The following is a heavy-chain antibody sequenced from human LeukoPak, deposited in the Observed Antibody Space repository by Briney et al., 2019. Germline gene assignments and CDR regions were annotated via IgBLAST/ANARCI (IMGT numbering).Heavy chain of an antibody. CDR1: GGTFSSYA. D-gene: IGHD6-13*01. CDR3: ARDHGYSSSP. V-gene: IGHV1-69*04. J-gene: IGHJ5*02. Sequence: SVKVSCKASGGTFSSYAISWVRPAPGQGLEWMGRIIPILGIANYAQKFQGRVTITADKSTSTAYMELSSLRSEDTAVYYCARDHGYSSSPWGQGTLVTVSS. CDR2: IIPILGIA.